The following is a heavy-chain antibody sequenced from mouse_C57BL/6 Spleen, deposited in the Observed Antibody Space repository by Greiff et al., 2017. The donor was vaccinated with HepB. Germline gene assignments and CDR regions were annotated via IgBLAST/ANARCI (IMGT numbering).Heavy chain of an antibody. CDR3: ARFLNWDSWYFDV. D-gene: IGHD4-1*01. V-gene: IGHV5-17*01. CDR2: ISSGSSTI. Sequence: EVQLVESGGGLVKPGGSLKLSCAASGFTFSDYGMHWVRQAPEKGLEWVAYISSGSSTIYYADTVKGRFIISRDNAKNTLFLQMTSLRSEDTAMYYCARFLNWDSWYFDVWGTGTTVTVSS. CDR1: GFTFSDYG. J-gene: IGHJ1*03.